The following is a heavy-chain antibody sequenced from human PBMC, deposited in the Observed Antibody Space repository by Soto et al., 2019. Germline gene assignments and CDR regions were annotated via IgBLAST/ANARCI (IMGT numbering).Heavy chain of an antibody. J-gene: IGHJ6*02. V-gene: IGHV3-33*01. D-gene: IGHD3-10*01. CDR1: GFTFSSYG. Sequence: GGSLRLSCAASGFTFSSYGMHWVRQAPGKGLEWVAVIWYDGSNKYYADSVKGRFTISRDNSKNTLYLQMNSLRAEDTAVYYCARDLSKAMVRGVIILSNLNLDYYYGMDVWGQGTTVTVSS. CDR3: ARDLSKAMVRGVIILSNLNLDYYYGMDV. CDR2: IWYDGSNK.